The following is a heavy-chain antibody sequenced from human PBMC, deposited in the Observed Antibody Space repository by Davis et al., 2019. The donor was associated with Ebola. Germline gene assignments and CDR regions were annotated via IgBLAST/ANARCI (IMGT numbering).Heavy chain of an antibody. CDR1: GGSISNTNYY. CDR3: ARRGELELSPLFSAYYGMDV. J-gene: IGHJ6*02. Sequence: SETLSLTCTVSGGSISNTNYYWDWIRQPPGKGLEWIGSIYYSGSTYYNPSLKSRVTISVDTSKNQFSLKLSSVTAADTAVYYCARRGELELSPLFSAYYGMDVWGQGTTVTVSS. D-gene: IGHD1-7*01. CDR2: IYYSGST. V-gene: IGHV4-39*01.